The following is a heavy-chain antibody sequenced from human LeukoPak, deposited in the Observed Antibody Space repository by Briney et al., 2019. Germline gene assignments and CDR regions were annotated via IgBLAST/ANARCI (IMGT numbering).Heavy chain of an antibody. V-gene: IGHV3-7*03. Sequence: GGSLRLSCEGSAFIFSGHWMNWVRQTPGKGLEWVASIKEDGSERQYVDSVKGRFSISRDNTKGSLFLQLNSLRAEDTAVYYCARELIVVVRRGSFDYWGQGTLVTVSS. CDR2: IKEDGSER. J-gene: IGHJ4*02. CDR1: AFIFSGHW. D-gene: IGHD3-22*01. CDR3: ARELIVVVRRGSFDY.